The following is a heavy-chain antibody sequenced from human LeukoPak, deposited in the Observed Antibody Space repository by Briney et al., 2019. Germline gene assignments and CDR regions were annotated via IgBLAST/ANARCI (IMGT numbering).Heavy chain of an antibody. Sequence: GGSLRLSCAASGFTFSSYWMHWVRQAPGKGLVWFSRINSDGSSTNYADSVKGRFTISRDNATNTLHLQMNSLRAEDTAVYYCARDSGEGSGVIHFDYWGQGALVTVSS. CDR2: INSDGSST. D-gene: IGHD3-10*01. CDR1: GFTFSSYW. J-gene: IGHJ4*02. V-gene: IGHV3-74*01. CDR3: ARDSGEGSGVIHFDY.